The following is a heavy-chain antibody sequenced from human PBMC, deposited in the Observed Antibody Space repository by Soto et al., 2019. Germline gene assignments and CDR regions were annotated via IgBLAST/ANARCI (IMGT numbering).Heavy chain of an antibody. CDR3: ARGIAALSYYYMDV. D-gene: IGHD6-13*01. CDR1: GGSFSGYY. J-gene: IGHJ6*03. Sequence: SETLSLTCAVYGGSFSGYYWSWIRQPPGKGLVWIGEINHSGSTNYNPSLKSRVTISLDTSKNQFSLKLSSVTAADTAVYYCARGIAALSYYYMDVWGKGTTVTVSS. V-gene: IGHV4-34*01. CDR2: INHSGST.